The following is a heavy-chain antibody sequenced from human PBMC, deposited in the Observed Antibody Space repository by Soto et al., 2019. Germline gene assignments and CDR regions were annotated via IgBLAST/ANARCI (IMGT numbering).Heavy chain of an antibody. CDR3: VRSGSCTSTSCYGGFDI. CDR1: GYTFTNYA. V-gene: IGHV1-3*01. D-gene: IGHD2-2*01. CDR2: INAGDGNT. J-gene: IGHJ3*02. Sequence: QVQLVQSGAEVKKPGASVKVSCKTSGYTFTNYAIHWVRQAPGQRLEWMGWINAGDGNTKYSQKFQGRVTITRDTSASTAYMELSSLRSEDAAVYYCVRSGSCTSTSCYGGFDIWGQGTMVTVSS.